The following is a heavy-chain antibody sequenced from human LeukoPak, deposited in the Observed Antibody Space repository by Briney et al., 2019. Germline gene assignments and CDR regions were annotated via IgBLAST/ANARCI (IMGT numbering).Heavy chain of an antibody. CDR3: ATFYCSSTSCYIDYYYGMDV. J-gene: IGHJ6*02. CDR1: GDTLTELS. Sequence: GASVKVSCKVSGDTLTELSMHWVRQAPGKGLEWMGGFDPEDGETIYAQKFQGRVTMTEDTSTDTAYMELSSLRSEDTAVYYCATFYCSSTSCYIDYYYGMDVWGQGTTVTVSS. V-gene: IGHV1-24*01. CDR2: FDPEDGET. D-gene: IGHD2-2*02.